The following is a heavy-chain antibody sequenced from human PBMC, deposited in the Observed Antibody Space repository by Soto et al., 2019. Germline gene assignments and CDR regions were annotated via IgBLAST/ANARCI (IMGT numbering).Heavy chain of an antibody. CDR2: ISTARGDT. CDR3: ASSRDYYNDY. Sequence: QVQLVQSGTEMKKPGASVKVSCKASGYTFTTSGITWVRQAPGQGPEYMGWISTARGDTNCAQEFQDRITMTTDTSTRTVYMELRTLPSDDTAVYYCASSRDYYNDYWGKGSLVTVSS. CDR1: GYTFTTSG. J-gene: IGHJ4*02. V-gene: IGHV1-18*01.